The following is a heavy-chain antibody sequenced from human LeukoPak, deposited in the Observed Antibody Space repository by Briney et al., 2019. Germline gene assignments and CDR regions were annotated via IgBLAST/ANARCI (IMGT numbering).Heavy chain of an antibody. CDR1: GGSFSGYY. CDR3: ARVLVYRGFDY. V-gene: IGHV4-34*01. D-gene: IGHD3-16*01. CDR2: INHSGST. Sequence: NSSETLSLTCAVYGGSFSGYYWSWIRQPPGKGLEWIGEINHSGSTNYNPSLKSRVTISVDTSKNQFSLKLSSVTAADTAVYYCARVLVYRGFDYWGQGTPVTVSS. J-gene: IGHJ4*02.